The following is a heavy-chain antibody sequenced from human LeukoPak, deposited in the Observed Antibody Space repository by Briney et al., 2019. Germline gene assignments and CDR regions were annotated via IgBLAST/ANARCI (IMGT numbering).Heavy chain of an antibody. J-gene: IGHJ3*01. CDR2: IYSGGNT. CDR1: GLTVSSNC. D-gene: IGHD2-21*01. V-gene: IGHV3-53*01. CDR3: ARDRRVGGWGGAFDL. Sequence: GGSLRLSCAASGLTVSSNCMSWVRQAPGKGLEWVSFIYSGGNTYYADSVKGRFTISRDNSKNTVHLQMNSLRVEDTAVYYCARDRRVGGWGGAFDLWGHGTKVTVSS.